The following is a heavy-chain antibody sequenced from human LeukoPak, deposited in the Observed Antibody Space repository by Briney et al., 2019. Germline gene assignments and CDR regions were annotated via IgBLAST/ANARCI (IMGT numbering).Heavy chain of an antibody. Sequence: SETLSLTCAVYGGSFSGYYWSWIRQPPGKGLEWIGEINHSGSTNYNPSLKSRVTISVDTSKNQFSLKLSSVTAADTAVYYCARRGLYSSSWYRWFDPWGQGTLVTVSS. V-gene: IGHV4-34*01. CDR3: ARRGLYSSSWYRWFDP. D-gene: IGHD6-13*01. CDR1: GGSFSGYY. J-gene: IGHJ5*02. CDR2: INHSGST.